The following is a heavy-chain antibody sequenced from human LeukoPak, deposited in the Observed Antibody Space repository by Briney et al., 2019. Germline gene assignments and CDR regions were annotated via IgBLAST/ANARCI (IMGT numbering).Heavy chain of an antibody. CDR2: INPSGGST. V-gene: IGHV1-46*01. J-gene: IGHJ4*02. CDR1: GYTFTSYY. Sequence: ASVKVSCKASGYTFTSYYMHWVRQAPGQGLEWMGIINPSGGSTSYAQKFQGRVTMTRDTSTSTVYMELSSLRSDDTAVYYCARCYDSSGYYGPNFDYWGQGTLVTVSS. CDR3: ARCYDSSGYYGPNFDY. D-gene: IGHD3-22*01.